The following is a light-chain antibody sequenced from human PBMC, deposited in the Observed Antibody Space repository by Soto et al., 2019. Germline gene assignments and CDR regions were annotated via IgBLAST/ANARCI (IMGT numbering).Light chain of an antibody. V-gene: IGKV1-39*01. CDR1: QSISNY. CDR2: SAS. Sequence: DIQMTQSPSSLSASVGDRVTITCRASQSISNYLNWYQQKPGRAPKLLIYSASRLQNGVPSRFSGSGSGTDFALTITSLQTEDFATYYCHQSYSTWTFGQGTKVEIK. J-gene: IGKJ1*01. CDR3: HQSYSTWT.